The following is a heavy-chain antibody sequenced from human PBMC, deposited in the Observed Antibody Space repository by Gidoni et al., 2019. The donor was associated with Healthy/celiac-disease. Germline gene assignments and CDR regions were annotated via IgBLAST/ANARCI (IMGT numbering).Heavy chain of an antibody. CDR1: GGSISSYY. CDR2: IYYSGST. Sequence: QVQLQESGPGLVKPSETLSLTCTVSGGSISSYYWSWIRQPPGKGLEWIGYIYYSGSTNYNPSLKSRVTISVDTSKNQFSLKLSSVTAADTAVYYCARGSYPIDYWGQGTLVTVSS. CDR3: ARGSYPIDY. J-gene: IGHJ4*02. D-gene: IGHD3-16*02. V-gene: IGHV4-59*01.